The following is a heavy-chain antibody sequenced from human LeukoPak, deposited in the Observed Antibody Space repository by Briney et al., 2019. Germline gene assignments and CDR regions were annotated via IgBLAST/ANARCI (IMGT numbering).Heavy chain of an antibody. CDR2: ISTSGST. CDR3: ARFPYGSGSYYEY. D-gene: IGHD3-10*01. CDR1: GFTFSSYE. Sequence: PGGSLRLSCAASGFTFSSYEMNWVRQAPGKWLEWVSYISTSGSTYYADSVKGRFTISRDNSKNTLYLQMNSLRAEDTAVYYCARFPYGSGSYYEYWGQGTLVTVSS. V-gene: IGHV3-48*03. J-gene: IGHJ4*02.